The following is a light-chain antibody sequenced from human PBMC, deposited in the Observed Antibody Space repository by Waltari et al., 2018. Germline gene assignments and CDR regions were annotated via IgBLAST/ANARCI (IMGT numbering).Light chain of an antibody. Sequence: DTQMTQSPSTLSASIGDRVTISCRASQSIADWLAWYQPKPGQPPKLLIHKASTLQGGVPSRFSGSGSGTEFTLTITSLQPDDSATYYCQQYSRFSTFGQGTKVVIK. V-gene: IGKV1-5*03. CDR2: KAS. CDR3: QQYSRFST. CDR1: QSIADW. J-gene: IGKJ1*01.